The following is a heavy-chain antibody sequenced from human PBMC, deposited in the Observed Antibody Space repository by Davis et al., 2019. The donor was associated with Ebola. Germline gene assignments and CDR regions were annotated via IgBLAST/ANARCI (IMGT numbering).Heavy chain of an antibody. J-gene: IGHJ4*02. D-gene: IGHD5-18*01. Sequence: AASVKVSCKASGGTFSSYSISWVRQAPGQGLEWMGRVIPIVGIANYAQKFQGRVTMTEDTSTDTVYMELSSLRSEDTAVYYCATGQWRLWLIYWGQGTLVTVSS. CDR1: GGTFSSYS. CDR3: ATGQWRLWLIY. V-gene: IGHV1-69*02. CDR2: VIPIVGIA.